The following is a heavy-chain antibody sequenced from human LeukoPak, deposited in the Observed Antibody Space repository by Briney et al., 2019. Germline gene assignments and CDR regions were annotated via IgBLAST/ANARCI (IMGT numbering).Heavy chain of an antibody. Sequence: ASVKVSCKASGYTFTGYFLHWIRQAPGRGLEWMGWINPKSGGTKYTQKFQGWVTMTRDTSTTTAYMELSRLRSDDTAIYYCARELPYSGGYIFFDFGGQGTLVTVSS. D-gene: IGHD6-19*01. J-gene: IGHJ4*02. CDR2: INPKSGGT. CDR3: ARELPYSGGYIFFDF. V-gene: IGHV1-2*04. CDR1: GYTFTGYF.